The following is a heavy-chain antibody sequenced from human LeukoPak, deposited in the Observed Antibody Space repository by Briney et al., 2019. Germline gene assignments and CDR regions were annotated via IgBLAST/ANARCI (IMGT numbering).Heavy chain of an antibody. CDR1: GFPFSNYW. V-gene: IGHV3-74*01. J-gene: IGHJ4*02. CDR3: ARGYYSSSRFDS. D-gene: IGHD6-13*01. CDR2: VNSDGSTT. Sequence: GGSLRLSCAASGFPFSNYWMHWVRQAPGKGLVWVSRVNSDGSTTNYADSVKGRFTISRDNAENTLYMRMNSLRPGDTAVYYCARGYYSSSRFDSWGQGTLVTVSS.